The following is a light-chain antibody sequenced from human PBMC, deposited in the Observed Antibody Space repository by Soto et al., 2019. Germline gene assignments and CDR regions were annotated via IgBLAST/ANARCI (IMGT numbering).Light chain of an antibody. CDR2: GAS. V-gene: IGKV3-20*01. CDR1: QSVSSSY. Sequence: EIVLTQSPGTLSLSPGERATLSCRASQSVSSSYLAWYQQKPGQAPRLLIYGASSRATGIPDRFSGSGSGTDFTLNISRLAPGEFAVYYCQQYGSSPYTFGQGTKLEIK. J-gene: IGKJ2*01. CDR3: QQYGSSPYT.